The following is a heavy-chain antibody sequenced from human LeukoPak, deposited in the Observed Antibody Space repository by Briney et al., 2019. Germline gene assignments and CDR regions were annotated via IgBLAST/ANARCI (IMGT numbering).Heavy chain of an antibody. Sequence: PGGSLRLSCVASGFTFSSYSMSWVRQAPGKGLEWVSLISGSSDYIHYADSVKGRFTISRHNSKNTLCLQMNSLRAEDTAVYYCARAISYGFMDYWGQGTLVTVSS. CDR3: ARAISYGFMDY. CDR2: ISGSSDYI. J-gene: IGHJ4*02. D-gene: IGHD5-18*01. CDR1: GFTFSSYS. V-gene: IGHV3-21*04.